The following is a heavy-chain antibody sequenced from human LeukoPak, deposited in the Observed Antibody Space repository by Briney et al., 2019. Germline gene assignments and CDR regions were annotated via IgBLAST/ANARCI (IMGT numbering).Heavy chain of an antibody. Sequence: GGSLRLSCAASGFTFSSYAMGWVRQAPGKGLEWVSAISGSGGSTYYADSVKGRFTISRDNSKNTLYLQMNSLRAEDTAVYYCAKDLVERDYYDTPYYFDYWGQGTLVTVSS. CDR2: ISGSGGST. CDR3: AKDLVERDYYDTPYYFDY. V-gene: IGHV3-23*01. J-gene: IGHJ4*02. D-gene: IGHD3-22*01. CDR1: GFTFSSYA.